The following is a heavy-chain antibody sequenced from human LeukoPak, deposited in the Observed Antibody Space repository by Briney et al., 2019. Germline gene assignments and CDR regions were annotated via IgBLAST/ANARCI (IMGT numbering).Heavy chain of an antibody. CDR3: ARDRSTSYYYYGMDV. CDR2: TYSGGTT. V-gene: IGHV3-66*01. J-gene: IGHJ6*02. Sequence: GGSLRLSCAASGFSISSSYMSWVRQAPGKGLEWVSVTYSGGTTYYADAVKGRFTVSRDTSKNTLYLQMNSLRAEDTSVYYCARDRSTSYYYYGMDVWGQRTTVTVSS. CDR1: GFSISSSY. D-gene: IGHD2/OR15-2a*01.